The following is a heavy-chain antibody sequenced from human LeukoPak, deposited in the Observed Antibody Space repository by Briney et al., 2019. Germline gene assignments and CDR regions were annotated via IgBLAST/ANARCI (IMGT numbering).Heavy chain of an antibody. V-gene: IGHV4-31*03. D-gene: IGHD2-2*01. Sequence: SQTLSLTCTVSGGSISSGGYSWSWIRQHPGKGLEWIGYIYYSGSTYYNPSLKSRVTISVDTSKNQFSLKLSSVTAADTAVYYCARCPEYCSSTSCGILFDYWGQGTLVTVSS. CDR3: ARCPEYCSSTSCGILFDY. J-gene: IGHJ4*02. CDR1: GGSISSGGYS. CDR2: IYYSGST.